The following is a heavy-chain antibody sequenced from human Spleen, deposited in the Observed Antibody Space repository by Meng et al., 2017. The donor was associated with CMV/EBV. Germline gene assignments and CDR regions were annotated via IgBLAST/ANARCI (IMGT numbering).Heavy chain of an antibody. V-gene: IGHV3-30*02. CDR2: IRYDGSDK. CDR1: GFTFSSYA. J-gene: IGHJ6*02. CDR3: ARDKATVIRAKHGMDV. Sequence: GGSLRLSCAASGFTFSSYAMHWVRQAPGKGLEWVAFIRYDGSDKYYADSVKGRFTISRDNSKSTLYLQMNSLRAEDTAVYYCARDKATVIRAKHGMDVWGQGTTVTVSS. D-gene: IGHD5-24*01.